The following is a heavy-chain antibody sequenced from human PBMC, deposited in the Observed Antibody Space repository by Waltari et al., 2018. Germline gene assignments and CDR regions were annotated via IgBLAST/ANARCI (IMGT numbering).Heavy chain of an antibody. D-gene: IGHD3-10*01. V-gene: IGHV3-23*01. CDR1: GFSVSNCA. J-gene: IGHJ2*01. CDR3: AKGLGDRYFDL. Sequence: EVQLLESGGGLARPRGSLRLSCAASGFSVSNCAMSWFRQAPGKGREWVSSKSGGSGITSYAASVRGRFTIARDNSKNTLYLQMNSLRDEDTALYYCAKGLGDRYFDLWGRGTLVTVSS. CDR2: KSGGSGIT.